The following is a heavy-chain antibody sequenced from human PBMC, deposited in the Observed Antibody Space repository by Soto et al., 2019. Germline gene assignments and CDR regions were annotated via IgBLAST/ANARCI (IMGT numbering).Heavy chain of an antibody. Sequence: QVQLVQSGAEVKKPGASVKVSCKASGYTFTSYGISWVRQAPGQGLEWMGWISAYNGNTNYAQKLQGRVTMTTDTSTSTAYMELRSLRSGDTAVYYCARDYYCISTSCPKFDYWGQGTLVTVSS. CDR2: ISAYNGNT. CDR1: GYTFTSYG. V-gene: IGHV1-18*01. CDR3: ARDYYCISTSCPKFDY. J-gene: IGHJ4*02. D-gene: IGHD2-2*01.